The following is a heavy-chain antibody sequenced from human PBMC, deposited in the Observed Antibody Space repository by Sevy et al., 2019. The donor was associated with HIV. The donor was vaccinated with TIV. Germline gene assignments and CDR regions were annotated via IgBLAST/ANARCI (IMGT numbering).Heavy chain of an antibody. CDR2: IRDDSRYI. CDR3: ARDFTIFGVVSGIDY. CDR1: GFTFRTYS. V-gene: IGHV3-21*04. Sequence: GGSLRLSCAASGFTFRTYSMNWVRQAPGKGLEWLSSIRDDSRYIYYSDSVKGRFTISRANAKNLLYLQMNNLRVEDTAIYYCARDFTIFGVVSGIDYWGLGNLVTVSS. J-gene: IGHJ4*02. D-gene: IGHD3-3*01.